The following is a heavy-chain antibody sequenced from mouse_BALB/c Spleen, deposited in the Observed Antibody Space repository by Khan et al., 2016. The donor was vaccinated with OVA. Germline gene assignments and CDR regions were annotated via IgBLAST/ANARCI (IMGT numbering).Heavy chain of an antibody. J-gene: IGHJ4*01. CDR2: IRTKTYNYET. Sequence: EVQLVETGGGLVQPKGSLKLSCVAAGFTFNTSAMTWVRQAPEKGLEWIARIRTKTYNYETYYADSVKDRFTISRDDSQSMLYLQMNNLTTEDTAMCFCVREGWDYWGQGTSVTVSS. V-gene: IGHV10S3*01. CDR1: GFTFNTSA. CDR3: VREGWDY.